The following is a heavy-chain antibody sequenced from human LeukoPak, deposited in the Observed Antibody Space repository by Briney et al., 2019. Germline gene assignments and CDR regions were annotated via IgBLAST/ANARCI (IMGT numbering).Heavy chain of an antibody. CDR1: GGSISSYY. J-gene: IGHJ6*02. CDR2: IYHSGST. Sequence: SETLSLTCAVSGGSISSYYWNWMRQSPGKGLEWIGYIYHSGSTNYNPSLKSRVTMSVDTSKNQFSLKLSSVTAADTAVYYCARXTRTXDGMDVWGQGTTVTVPS. CDR3: ARXTRTXDGMDV. V-gene: IGHV4-59*01. D-gene: IGHD2-2*01.